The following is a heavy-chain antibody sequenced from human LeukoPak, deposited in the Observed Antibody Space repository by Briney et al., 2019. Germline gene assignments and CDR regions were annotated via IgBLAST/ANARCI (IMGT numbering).Heavy chain of an antibody. Sequence: ASVKVSCKASGYTFTSYDINWVRQATGQGLEWMGRMNPYSGNTGYAQTFQGRVTMTTNTSISTAYMELISLRSEDTAVYYCARGVRCAARGGSGSAFKRPHPTYFDYWGQGTLVSVSS. J-gene: IGHJ4*02. CDR3: ARGVRCAARGGSGSAFKRPHPTYFDY. D-gene: IGHD3-10*01. CDR1: GYTFTSYD. V-gene: IGHV1-8*01. CDR2: MNPYSGNT.